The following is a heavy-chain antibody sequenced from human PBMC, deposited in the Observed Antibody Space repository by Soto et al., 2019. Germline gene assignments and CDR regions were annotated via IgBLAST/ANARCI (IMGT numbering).Heavy chain of an antibody. J-gene: IGHJ4*02. CDR3: AKPSTSSLRWGVDFGH. D-gene: IGHD4-17*01. CDR1: GFTFSDFG. Sequence: QVQLVESGGGVVQPGRSLRLSCAASGFTFSDFGMHWVRQAPGRGLEWVAFISFDGSNTDYADSVTGRCTISRDNSQNKLFLQMNSLRPVVTAHYYCAKPSTSSLRWGVDFGHWGQGSLVLVSS. V-gene: IGHV3-30*18. CDR2: ISFDGSNT.